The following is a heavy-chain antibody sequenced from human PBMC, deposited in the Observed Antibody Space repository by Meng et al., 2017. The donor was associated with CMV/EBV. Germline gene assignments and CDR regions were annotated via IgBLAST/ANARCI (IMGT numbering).Heavy chain of an antibody. CDR3: AAEPVADYYYYYGMDV. CDR2: ISSSGSTI. D-gene: IGHD6-19*01. J-gene: IGHJ6*02. CDR1: GFTFSDYY. Sequence: GGSLRLSCAASGFTFSDYYMSWIRQAPGKGLEWVSYISSSGSTIYYADSVKGRFTISRDNAKNSLYLQMNSLRAEDTAVYYCAAEPVADYYYYYGMDVWGQGTTVTVSS. V-gene: IGHV3-11*04.